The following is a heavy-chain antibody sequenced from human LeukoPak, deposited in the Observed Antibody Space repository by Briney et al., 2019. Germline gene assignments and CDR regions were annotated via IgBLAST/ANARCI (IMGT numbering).Heavy chain of an antibody. J-gene: IGHJ6*03. CDR3: AHSYYDSSGYYYYYYMDV. D-gene: IGHD3-22*01. V-gene: IGHV2-5*02. CDR2: IYWDDDK. CDR1: GFSLSTSGVG. Sequence: SGPTLVNPTQTLTLTCTFSGFSLSTSGVGVGWIRQPPGKALEWLALIYWDDDKRYSPSLKSRLTITKDTSKSQVVLTMTNMDPVDTATYYCAHSYYDSSGYYYYYYMDVWGKGTTVTVSS.